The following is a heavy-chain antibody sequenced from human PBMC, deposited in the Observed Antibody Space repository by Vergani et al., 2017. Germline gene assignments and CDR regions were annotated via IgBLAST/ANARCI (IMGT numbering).Heavy chain of an antibody. V-gene: IGHV3-72*01. CDR3: VRVKGSNWNDHLYDI. CDR1: GFIFSDYN. D-gene: IGHD1-1*01. Sequence: EMQLVESGGGLVKPGGSLRLSCETSGFIFSDYNLNWVRQAPGSGLEWVGRIRNKANDYTTQYAASVKGRFTISRDDSKSYLYLQMNSLQTEDTALYYCVRVKGSNWNDHLYDIWGQGTLVTVSS. CDR2: IRNKANDYTT. J-gene: IGHJ3*02.